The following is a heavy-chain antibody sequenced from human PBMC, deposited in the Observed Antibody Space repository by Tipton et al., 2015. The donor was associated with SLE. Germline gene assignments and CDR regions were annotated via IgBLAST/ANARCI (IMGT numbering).Heavy chain of an antibody. J-gene: IGHJ4*02. CDR1: GGSISSGGYY. V-gene: IGHV4-31*03. CDR2: IHYSGST. D-gene: IGHD3-16*01. Sequence: TLSLTCTVSGGSISSGGYYWSWIRQHPGRGLEWIGCIHYSGSTYYNPSLKTRVRTSVDTSKNQFSLKLSSVTAADTAVYYCAREVESTFGGVRPYTHGFDYWGQGTLVTVSS. CDR3: AREVESTFGGVRPYTHGFDY.